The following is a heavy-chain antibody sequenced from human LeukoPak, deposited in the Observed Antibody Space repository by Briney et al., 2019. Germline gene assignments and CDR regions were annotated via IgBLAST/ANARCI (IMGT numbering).Heavy chain of an antibody. CDR3: ARRYYYGSGSYSNTFDY. J-gene: IGHJ4*02. Sequence: GGSLRLSCAASGFTFSDYYMSWIRQAPGKGLEWVSYIGSSGSTIYHADSVKGRFTISRDNAKNSLYLQVNSLRAEDTAVYYCARRYYYGSGSYSNTFDYWGQGTLVTVSS. V-gene: IGHV3-11*04. CDR1: GFTFSDYY. CDR2: IGSSGSTI. D-gene: IGHD3-10*01.